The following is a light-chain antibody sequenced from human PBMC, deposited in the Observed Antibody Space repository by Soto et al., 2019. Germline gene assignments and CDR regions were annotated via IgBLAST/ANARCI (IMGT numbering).Light chain of an antibody. V-gene: IGKV3-20*01. CDR3: QHYVTSLTT. J-gene: IGKJ1*01. CDR2: GAS. Sequence: EIVLTQSPGTLSLSPGERATLSCGASQSVTSNYLAWYQQKPGQAPRLLIFGASIRVTGIPDRFIGSGPGTDFTLTITRLEPEDFAVYYCQHYVTSLTTFGQGTKVDIK. CDR1: QSVTSNY.